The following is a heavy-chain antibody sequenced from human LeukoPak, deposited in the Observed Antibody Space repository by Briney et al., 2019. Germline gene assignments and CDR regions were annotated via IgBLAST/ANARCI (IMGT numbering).Heavy chain of an antibody. J-gene: IGHJ4*02. CDR1: GFTFSSRDW. CDR3: AQWSRYFDY. CDR2: IKQDGREK. V-gene: IGHV3-7*03. Sequence: PGGSLRLFCGASGFTFSSRDWMTWVRQATGKGLEWVANIKQDGREKNYVDSVKGRFTISRDNAKSSVDRQMNSLRAEDTALYFCAQWSRYFDYWGQGTLVTVSS. D-gene: IGHD1-26*01.